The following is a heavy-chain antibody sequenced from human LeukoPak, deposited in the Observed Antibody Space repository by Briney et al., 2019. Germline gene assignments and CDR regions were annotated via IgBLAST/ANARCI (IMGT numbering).Heavy chain of an antibody. CDR1: GYTLTELS. CDR2: FDPEDGET. D-gene: IGHD6-19*01. J-gene: IGHJ4*02. V-gene: IGHV1-24*01. CDR3: ATLWYSSGWFDY. Sequence: ASVKVSCKVSGYTLTELSMHWVRQAPGKGLAWMGGFDPEDGETIYAQNFQGRVTMTEDTSTATAYMELSSLRSEDTAVYYCATLWYSSGWFDYWGQGTLVTVSS.